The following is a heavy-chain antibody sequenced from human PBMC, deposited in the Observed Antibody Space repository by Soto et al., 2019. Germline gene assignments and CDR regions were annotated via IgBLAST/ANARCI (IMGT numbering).Heavy chain of an antibody. V-gene: IGHV3-48*02. CDR2: ISSSSSSI. CDR1: GFSFSSYS. D-gene: IGHD1-26*01. Sequence: GFLRLPCEPSGFSFSSYSMNWVGQAPGKGLEWVSYISSSSSSIYYADSVKGRFTISRDNAKNSLYLQMNSLRDEDTAVYSCASLTAVGATTVEYWGRGTLVTVSS. J-gene: IGHJ4*01. CDR3: ASLTAVGATTVEY.